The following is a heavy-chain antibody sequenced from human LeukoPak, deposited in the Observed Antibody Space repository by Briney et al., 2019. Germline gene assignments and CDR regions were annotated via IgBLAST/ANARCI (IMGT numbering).Heavy chain of an antibody. CDR2: ISSSSSYI. CDR1: GFTFSSYS. D-gene: IGHD2-2*01. Sequence: PGRSLRLSCAASGFTFSSYSMNWVRQAPGKGLEWVSSISSSSSYIYYADSVKGRFTISRDNAKNSLYLQMNSLRAEDTAVYYCARDTVVPAAFDYWGQGTLVTVSS. V-gene: IGHV3-21*01. J-gene: IGHJ4*02. CDR3: ARDTVVPAAFDY.